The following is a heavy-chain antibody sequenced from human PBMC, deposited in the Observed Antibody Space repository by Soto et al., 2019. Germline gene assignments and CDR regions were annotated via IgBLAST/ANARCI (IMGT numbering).Heavy chain of an antibody. V-gene: IGHV1-46*01. Sequence: ASVKGSCKASGYTFTSYYMHWVRQAPGQGLEWMGIINPSGGSTSYAQKFQGRVTMTRDTSTSTVYMELSSLRSEDTAVYYCARERVTNMGKKYYYYMDVWGKGTTVTVSS. CDR3: ARERVTNMGKKYYYYMDV. J-gene: IGHJ6*03. D-gene: IGHD4-17*01. CDR2: INPSGGST. CDR1: GYTFTSYY.